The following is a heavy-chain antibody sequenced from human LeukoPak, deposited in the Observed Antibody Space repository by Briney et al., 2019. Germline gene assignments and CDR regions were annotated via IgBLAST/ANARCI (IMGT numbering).Heavy chain of an antibody. V-gene: IGHV4-59*12. J-gene: IGHJ4*02. CDR2: IYYSGST. CDR1: GGSISSYY. Sequence: SETLSLTCTVSGGSISSYYWSWIRQPPGEGLEWIGYIYYSGSTNYKPSLESRVTISVDTSKNQFSLKLSSVTAADTAVYYCARSGRDGFTILDYWGQGTLVTVSS. CDR3: ARSGRDGFTILDY. D-gene: IGHD5-24*01.